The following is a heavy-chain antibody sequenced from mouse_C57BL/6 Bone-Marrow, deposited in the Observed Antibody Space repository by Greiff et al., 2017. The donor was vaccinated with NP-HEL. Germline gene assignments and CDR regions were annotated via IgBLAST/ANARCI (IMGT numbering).Heavy chain of an antibody. V-gene: IGHV1-39*01. J-gene: IGHJ3*01. Sequence: EVLLVEPGAELVKPGASVKLSCKASGYSFTNYYMNWVKQSTGQSLEWIGEINPNYGTTNYNQKFKGKATLTVDQSSSTAYMQLSSLTSEDTAVYYWARDFDGSSYVDWIAFWGQGTRVTVSA. CDR2: INPNYGTT. D-gene: IGHD1-1*01. CDR3: ARDFDGSSYVDWIAF. CDR1: GYSFTNYY.